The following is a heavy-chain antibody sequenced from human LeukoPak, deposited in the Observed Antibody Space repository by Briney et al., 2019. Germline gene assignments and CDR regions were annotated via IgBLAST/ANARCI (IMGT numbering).Heavy chain of an antibody. V-gene: IGHV3-30*18. D-gene: IGHD3-10*01. Sequence: GGSLRLSCAASGFTFSSYGMHWVRQAPGKGLEWVAVISYDGSNKYYADSVKGRFTISRDNSKNTLYLQMNSLRAEDTAVYYCAKDTSYGSEDTGISFFDYWGQGTLVTVSS. CDR2: ISYDGSNK. CDR3: AKDTSYGSEDTGISFFDY. J-gene: IGHJ4*02. CDR1: GFTFSSYG.